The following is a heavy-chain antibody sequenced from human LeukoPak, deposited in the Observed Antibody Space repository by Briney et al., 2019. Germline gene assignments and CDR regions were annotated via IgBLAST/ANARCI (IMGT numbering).Heavy chain of an antibody. V-gene: IGHV1-69*06. CDR1: GGTFSSYA. J-gene: IGHJ4*02. CDR3: ARDDNYGSGQPDD. Sequence: SVQVSFKASGGTFSSYAISWVRPAPGQGVEWMGGIIPIFGTANYAQKFQGRVTITADKSTSTAYMELSSLKSDDTAVYYCARDDNYGSGQPDDWGQGTLVTVSS. CDR2: IIPIFGTA. D-gene: IGHD3-10*01.